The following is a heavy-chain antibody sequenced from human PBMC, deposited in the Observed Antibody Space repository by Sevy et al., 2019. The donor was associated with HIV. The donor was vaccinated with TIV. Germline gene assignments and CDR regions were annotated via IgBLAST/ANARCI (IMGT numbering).Heavy chain of an antibody. Sequence: GGSLRLSCAATGFTFSNYAMHWVRQAPGKGMEWVAIIWSDGAYQYHGDSVKGRFTISGDNSKNRLYLQMNNVRVEDTAMYYCTRGGYYYNNAAYYALDSWGQGTLVTVSS. CDR2: IWSDGAYQ. D-gene: IGHD3-10*01. J-gene: IGHJ4*02. V-gene: IGHV3-33*01. CDR3: TRGGYYYNNAAYYALDS. CDR1: GFTFSNYA.